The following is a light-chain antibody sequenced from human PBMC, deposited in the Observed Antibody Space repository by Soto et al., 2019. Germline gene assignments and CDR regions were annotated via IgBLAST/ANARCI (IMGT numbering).Light chain of an antibody. V-gene: IGKV1-5*03. CDR2: KAS. J-gene: IGKJ1*01. CDR1: QSISYW. CDR3: QQYNNYWT. Sequence: DIQMTQSPSTLSASVGDRVTITCRASQSISYWLAWYQQKPRKAPNLLIYKASSLESGVPSRFSGSGSGTEFTLTISSLQPDDFATYYCQQYNNYWTFGQGTKVEIK.